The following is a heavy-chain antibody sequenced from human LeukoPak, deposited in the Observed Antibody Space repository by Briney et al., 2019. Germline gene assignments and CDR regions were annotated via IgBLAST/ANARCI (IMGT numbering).Heavy chain of an antibody. CDR1: GGSISSSSYY. V-gene: IGHV4-61*05. CDR2: IYYSGTT. Sequence: PSETLSLTCTVSGGSISSSSYYWGWIRQPPGKGLEWIGYIYYSGTTNYSPSLKSRVTISVDTSKNQFSLKLTSVTAADTAVYYCTSWRSGYFDYWGQGTLVTVSS. CDR3: TSWRSGYFDY. D-gene: IGHD1-1*01. J-gene: IGHJ4*02.